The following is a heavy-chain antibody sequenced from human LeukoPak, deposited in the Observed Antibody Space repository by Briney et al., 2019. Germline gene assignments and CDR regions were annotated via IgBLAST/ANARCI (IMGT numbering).Heavy chain of an antibody. J-gene: IGHJ6*02. CDR2: INHSGST. Sequence: PSETLSLTCAVYGGSFSGYYWSWTRQPPGKGLEWIGEINHSGSTTYNPSLKSRVIISIDTSKNQFSLKLSSVTAADTAVYYCARGQAHCDYVWESYRSYGMDVWGQGTTVTVSS. CDR3: ARGQAHCDYVWESYRSYGMDV. CDR1: GGSFSGYY. D-gene: IGHD3-16*02. V-gene: IGHV4-34*01.